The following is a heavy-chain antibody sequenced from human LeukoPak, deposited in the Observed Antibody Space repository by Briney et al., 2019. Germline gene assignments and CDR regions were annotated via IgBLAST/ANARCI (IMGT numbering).Heavy chain of an antibody. V-gene: IGHV3-21*01. CDR2: ISSSSSYI. CDR3: AKNRVVFNWNYAYYFDY. Sequence: GGSLRLSCAASGFTFSSYSMNWVRQAPGKGLEWVSSISSSSSYIYYADSVKGRFTISRDNAKNSLYLQMNSLRPEDTAVYYCAKNRVVFNWNYAYYFDYWGQGTLVTVSS. CDR1: GFTFSSYS. D-gene: IGHD1-7*01. J-gene: IGHJ4*02.